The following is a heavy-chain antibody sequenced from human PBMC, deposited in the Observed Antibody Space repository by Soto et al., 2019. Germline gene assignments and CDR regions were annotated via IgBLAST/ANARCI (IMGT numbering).Heavy chain of an antibody. Sequence: QVQLQESGPGLVKSSETLSLTCTVSGGSISNSYWSWIGQPPGRGLEWFGCIFRTGSTNYNPSVKRRVTISVDTSKNQSSLNLRSVTAADTAVYYCARPSKEWLANDAFDIWGQGTMVTVSS. D-gene: IGHD6-19*01. J-gene: IGHJ3*02. CDR3: ARPSKEWLANDAFDI. CDR2: IFRTGST. CDR1: GGSISNSY. V-gene: IGHV4-59*08.